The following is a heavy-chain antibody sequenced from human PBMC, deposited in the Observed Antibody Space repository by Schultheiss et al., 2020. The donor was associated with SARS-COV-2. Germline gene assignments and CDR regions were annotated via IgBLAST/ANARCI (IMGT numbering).Heavy chain of an antibody. CDR1: GGSFSAYY. Sequence: SETLSLTCAVYGGSFSAYYWSWIRQPPGKGLEWIGEINHSGSTNYNPSLKSRVTISVDTSKNQFSLKLSSVTAADTAVYYCASSPGGYDSSGYGFDYWGQGTLVTVSS. D-gene: IGHD3-22*01. V-gene: IGHV4-34*01. CDR3: ASSPGGYDSSGYGFDY. J-gene: IGHJ4*02. CDR2: INHSGST.